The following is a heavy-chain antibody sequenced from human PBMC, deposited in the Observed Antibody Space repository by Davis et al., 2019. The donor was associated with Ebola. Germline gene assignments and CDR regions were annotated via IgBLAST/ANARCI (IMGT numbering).Heavy chain of an antibody. V-gene: IGHV4-31*03. J-gene: IGHJ4*02. D-gene: IGHD3-22*01. Sequence: MPSETLSLTCTVSGGSISSDIYYWTWIRQHPGKGLEWIGYIYHRGTTYYNPSLKSRVTISVDTSKNQFSLKLNSVTAADTAVYYCARDDSSAYAFDSWGQGTLVTVSS. CDR3: ARDDSSAYAFDS. CDR2: IYHRGTT. CDR1: GGSISSDIYY.